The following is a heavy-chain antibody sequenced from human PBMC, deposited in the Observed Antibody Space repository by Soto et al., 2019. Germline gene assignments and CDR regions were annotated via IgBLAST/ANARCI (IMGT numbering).Heavy chain of an antibody. CDR3: ATRGTQGRWLEFADY. CDR2: IIPISGRT. CDR1: GGTFSSLG. J-gene: IGHJ4*02. V-gene: IGHV1-69*01. Sequence: QVQLVQSGGEVKRPGSSVKVSCEASGGTFSSLGFTWVRQAPGQGLEWMGGIIPISGRTTFAPKFLGRVTITADESTRTTYMELTALTSDDTAIYYCATRGTQGRWLEFADYWCQGTLVTVSS. D-gene: IGHD5-12*01.